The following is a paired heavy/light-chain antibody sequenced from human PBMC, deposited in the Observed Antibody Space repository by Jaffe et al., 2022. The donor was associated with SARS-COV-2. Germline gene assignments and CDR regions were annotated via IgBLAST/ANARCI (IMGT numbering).Light chain of an antibody. J-gene: IGKJ2*02. CDR2: WAS. CDR1: QSVLYSSNNKDY. V-gene: IGKV4-1*01. CDR3: QQYYSSPRT. Sequence: DIVMTQSPDSLAVSLGERATINCKSSQSVLYSSNNKDYLAWYQQKPGQPPNLLIYWASTRESGVPDRFSGSGSGTDFTLTISSLQAEDVAVYYCQQYYSSPRTFGQGTKLEIK.
Heavy chain of an antibody. CDR2: MNPDSSST. CDR1: GYTFTTYD. V-gene: IGHV1-8*01. Sequence: QVHLVQSGAEVRKPGASVKVSCKASGYTFTTYDINWVRQATGQGLEWMGWMNPDSSSTAYEPKFQGRLTMTRNTSITTAYMELSSLRSEDTAVYYCARGRTIVGATLGYWGQGTLVTVSS. CDR3: ARGRTIVGATLGY. D-gene: IGHD1-26*01. J-gene: IGHJ4*02.